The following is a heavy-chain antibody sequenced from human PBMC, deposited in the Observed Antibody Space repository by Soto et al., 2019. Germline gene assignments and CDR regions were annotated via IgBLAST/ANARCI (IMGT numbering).Heavy chain of an antibody. J-gene: IGHJ4*02. D-gene: IGHD2-15*01. CDR1: GFTFSNYA. V-gene: IGHV3-64*01. CDR3: AREVVAATYDY. Sequence: GGSLRLSCAASGFTFSNYALHWVRQAPGEGLEYVSAISGNGDNTYYANSVKGRFTISRDNSKNTLYLQMGSLRAEDMGVYFCAREVVAATYDYWGQGALVTVSS. CDR2: ISGNGDNT.